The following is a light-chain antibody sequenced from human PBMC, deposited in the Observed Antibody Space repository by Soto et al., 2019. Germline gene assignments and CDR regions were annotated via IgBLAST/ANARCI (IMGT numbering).Light chain of an antibody. J-gene: IGLJ3*02. V-gene: IGLV4-69*01. CDR1: NGHSNYA. Sequence: QSVLTQSPSASASLGASVKLTCTLTNGHSNYAIAWHQQQPDQGPRYLMKLNSDGSHNKGDGIPDRFSGSTSGAERFLTISNLQSEDEADYYCQTWGTGIPVFGGGTKVTVL. CDR3: QTWGTGIPV. CDR2: LNSDGSH.